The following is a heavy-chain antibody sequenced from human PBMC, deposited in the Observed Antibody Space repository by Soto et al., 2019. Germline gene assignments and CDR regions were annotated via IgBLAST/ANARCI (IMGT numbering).Heavy chain of an antibody. D-gene: IGHD6-19*01. Sequence: PSETLSLTCTVSGGSISRYYWSWIRQPPGKGLEWIGYISYSGGTYYNPSLKSRVTISLDTSKNQFSLRLNSVTAADTAIYYCARYRSGWLDAFDIWGQGTMVTVSS. J-gene: IGHJ3*02. CDR3: ARYRSGWLDAFDI. CDR1: GGSISRYY. CDR2: ISYSGGT. V-gene: IGHV4-59*08.